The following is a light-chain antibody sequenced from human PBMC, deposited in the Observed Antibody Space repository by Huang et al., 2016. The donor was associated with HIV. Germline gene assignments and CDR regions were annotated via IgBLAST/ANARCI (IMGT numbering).Light chain of an antibody. J-gene: IGKJ3*01. CDR2: DAS. Sequence: EIVLTQSPATLSLSQGERATLSCRAIQSVSSYLAWYQQKPGQTARLLIYDASNKATGIPAKFNSSGSRTDFTLTISRLEPEDFEVYYCQQRSNWPPITCGTETKVDIK. V-gene: IGKV3-11*01. CDR3: QQRSNWPPIT. CDR1: QSVSSY.